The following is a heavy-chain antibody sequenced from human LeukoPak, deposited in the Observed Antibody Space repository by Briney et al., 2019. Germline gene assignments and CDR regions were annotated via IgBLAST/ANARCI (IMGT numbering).Heavy chain of an antibody. CDR3: ARATPDYFDY. CDR1: GGSISSGGYY. V-gene: IGHV4-31*03. CDR2: IYYSGST. Sequence: SETLSLTCTVSGGSISSGGYYWSWIRQHPGKGLEWIGYIYYSGSTYHNPSLKSRVTISVDTSKNQFSLKLSSVTAADTAVYYCARATPDYFDYWGQGTLVTVSS. J-gene: IGHJ4*02.